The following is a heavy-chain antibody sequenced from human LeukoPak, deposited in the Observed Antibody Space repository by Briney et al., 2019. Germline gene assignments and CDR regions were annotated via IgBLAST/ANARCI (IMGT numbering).Heavy chain of an antibody. CDR1: GGSISSSNW. J-gene: IGHJ4*02. CDR2: IYHSGST. Sequence: SETLSLTCAVSGGSISSSNWWSWVRQPPGKGLEWIGEIYHSGSTNYNPSLKSRVTISVDTSKNQFSLKLSSVTAADTAVYYCARENSGYGVFDYWGQGTLVTVSS. V-gene: IGHV4-4*02. CDR3: ARENSGYGVFDY. D-gene: IGHD5-12*01.